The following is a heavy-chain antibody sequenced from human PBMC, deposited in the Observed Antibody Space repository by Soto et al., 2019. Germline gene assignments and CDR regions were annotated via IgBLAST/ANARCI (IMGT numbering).Heavy chain of an antibody. CDR1: GFTLSTSW. CDR3: ARDLVLGSGSCDS. Sequence: GGSLRLSCAASGFTLSTSWMHWVRQAPGKGLVWVSRIKTDGRETNYADSVKGRFTVSRDNAQNMLYLQMTSLRAEDTAVYYCARDLVLGSGSCDSWGQGTLVTVSS. CDR2: IKTDGRET. V-gene: IGHV3-74*01. D-gene: IGHD3-10*01. J-gene: IGHJ4*02.